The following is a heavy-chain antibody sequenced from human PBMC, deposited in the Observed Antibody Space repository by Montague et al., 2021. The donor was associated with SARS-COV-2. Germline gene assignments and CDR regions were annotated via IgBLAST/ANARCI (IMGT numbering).Heavy chain of an antibody. J-gene: IGHJ5*02. Sequence: PALVKPTQTLTLTCTFSGFSLTTRGVGVGWIRQPPGKALEWLAPIYWDDAKHYSSSLTSRLTITKYTSKNQVVLTMTNMDPVDTATYYCAHKLYGINRRWFDPWGQGTLVTVSS. D-gene: IGHD1-14*01. CDR3: AHKLYGINRRWFDP. CDR2: IYWDDAK. V-gene: IGHV2-5*02. CDR1: GFSLTTRGVG.